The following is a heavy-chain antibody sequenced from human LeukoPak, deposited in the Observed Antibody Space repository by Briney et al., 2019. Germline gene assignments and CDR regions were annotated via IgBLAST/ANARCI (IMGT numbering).Heavy chain of an antibody. CDR1: GYSFTTYW. Sequence: GESLKISCKGSGYSFTTYWIGWVRQMPGKGLEWMGIIYPGDSDTRYSPSFQGQVTISADKSISTAYLQWSSLKASDTAMYYCARLEDIVVVPAAIIAFDIWGQGTMVTVSS. CDR2: IYPGDSDT. V-gene: IGHV5-51*01. D-gene: IGHD2-2*02. J-gene: IGHJ3*02. CDR3: ARLEDIVVVPAAIIAFDI.